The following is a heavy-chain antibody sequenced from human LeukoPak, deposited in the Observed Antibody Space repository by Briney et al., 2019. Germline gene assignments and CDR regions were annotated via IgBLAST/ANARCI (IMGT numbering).Heavy chain of an antibody. Sequence: GGSLRLSCAASDFTFSSHWMYWVRQAPGKGLVWVARLSGDGITTRHADSVKGRFTISRDNAKNTLYLQMNSLRVENTALYYCARGIASSRSVAIDLWGQGTLVAVSS. CDR1: DFTFSSHW. D-gene: IGHD6-13*01. V-gene: IGHV3-74*01. J-gene: IGHJ4*02. CDR3: ARGIASSRSVAIDL. CDR2: LSGDGITT.